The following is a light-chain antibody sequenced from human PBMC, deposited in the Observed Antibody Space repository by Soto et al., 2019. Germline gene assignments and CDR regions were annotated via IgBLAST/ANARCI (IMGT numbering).Light chain of an antibody. Sequence: QAVVTQEPSLTVSPGDTVTLTCASSTGAVTSGHYPFWFQQKPGQAPRTLIYETSNRHSWTPARFSGSLLGDKAALTLSGAQPEDEAEYFCLLSYSDFRVFGGGTQLTVL. V-gene: IGLV7-46*01. CDR1: TGAVTSGHY. CDR3: LLSYSDFRV. J-gene: IGLJ3*02. CDR2: ETS.